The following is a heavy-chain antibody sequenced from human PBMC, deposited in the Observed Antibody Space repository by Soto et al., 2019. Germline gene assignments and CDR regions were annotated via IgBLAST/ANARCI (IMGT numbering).Heavy chain of an antibody. J-gene: IGHJ4*02. Sequence: LRLSCAASGLTFSSYGMHWVRQAPGKGLEWVAVISYDGSNKYYADSVKGRFTISRDNSKNTLYLQMNSLRAEDTAVYYCAKDRLGDGYNSFDYWGQGTLVTVSS. V-gene: IGHV3-30*18. CDR3: AKDRLGDGYNSFDY. CDR1: GLTFSSYG. D-gene: IGHD5-12*01. CDR2: ISYDGSNK.